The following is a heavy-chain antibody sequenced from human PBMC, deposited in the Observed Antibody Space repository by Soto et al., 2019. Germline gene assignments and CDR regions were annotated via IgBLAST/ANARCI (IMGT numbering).Heavy chain of an antibody. D-gene: IGHD3-22*01. V-gene: IGHV1-58*01. Sequence: SVKVSCKASGFTFTSSAVQWVRQARGQRLEWIGWIVVGSGNTNYAQKFQERVTITRDMSTSTAYMELSSLRSEDTAVYYCAARRGTCYDSSPWAFDIWGQGTMVTVSS. CDR3: AARRGTCYDSSPWAFDI. CDR2: IVVGSGNT. J-gene: IGHJ3*02. CDR1: GFTFTSSA.